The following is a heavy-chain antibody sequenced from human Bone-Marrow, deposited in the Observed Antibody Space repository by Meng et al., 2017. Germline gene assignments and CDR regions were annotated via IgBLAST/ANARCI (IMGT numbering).Heavy chain of an antibody. D-gene: IGHD4-17*01. J-gene: IGHJ5*02. Sequence: FSDFHRSWIRQAPGKGLEWVSYISRSESAIYYADSVKGRFTISRDNAKNSLFLQMNSLRAEDTAVYYCARGTEYGAYNWFDPWGQGTLVTVSS. CDR1: FSDFH. CDR3: ARGTEYGAYNWFDP. V-gene: IGHV3-11*01. CDR2: ISRSESAI.